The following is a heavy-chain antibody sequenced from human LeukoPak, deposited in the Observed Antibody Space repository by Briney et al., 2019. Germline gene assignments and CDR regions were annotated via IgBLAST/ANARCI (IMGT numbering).Heavy chain of an antibody. D-gene: IGHD6-13*01. CDR3: ATIAAAEYYFDY. J-gene: IGHJ4*02. Sequence: GGSLRLSCAASGFTFSSYAMSWVRQAPGKGLEWVSAISGSGGSTYYADSVKGRFTISRDNSKNTLYLQVNSLRAEDTAVYYCATIAAAEYYFDYWGQGTLVTVSS. CDR2: ISGSGGST. V-gene: IGHV3-23*01. CDR1: GFTFSSYA.